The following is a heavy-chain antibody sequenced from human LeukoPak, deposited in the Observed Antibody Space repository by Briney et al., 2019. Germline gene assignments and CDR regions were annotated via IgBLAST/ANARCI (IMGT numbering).Heavy chain of an antibody. V-gene: IGHV3-20*04. CDR2: INWNGGST. Sequence: GGSLRLSCAASGFTFDDYGMSWVRQAPGKGLEWVSGINWNGGSTGYADALKGRFTISRDDAKNLLYLDMNSLRAEDTAVYYCARGHTAVTRHFDFWGRGTLVTVSS. J-gene: IGHJ4*02. CDR1: GFTFDDYG. D-gene: IGHD4-17*01. CDR3: ARGHTAVTRHFDF.